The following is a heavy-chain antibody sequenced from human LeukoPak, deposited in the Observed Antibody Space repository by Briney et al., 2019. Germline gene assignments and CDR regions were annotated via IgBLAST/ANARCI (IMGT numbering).Heavy chain of an antibody. Sequence: TSETLSLTCPVSGGSISSYYWSWIRQPPGKGLEWIGYIYYSGSTNYNPSLKSRVTISVDMSKNQFSLKLSSVTAADTAVYYCARMVDRDFDYWGQGTLVTVSS. J-gene: IGHJ4*02. CDR2: IYYSGST. CDR1: GGSISSYY. CDR3: ARMVDRDFDY. D-gene: IGHD2-15*01. V-gene: IGHV4-59*01.